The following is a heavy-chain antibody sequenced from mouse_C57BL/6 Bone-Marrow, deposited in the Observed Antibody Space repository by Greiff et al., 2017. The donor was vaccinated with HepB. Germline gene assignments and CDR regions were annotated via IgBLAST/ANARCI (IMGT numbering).Heavy chain of an antibody. CDR2: IYPSDSET. V-gene: IGHV1-61*01. CDR3: ARLGYDGYFDV. D-gene: IGHD2-3*01. J-gene: IGHJ1*03. Sequence: VQLQQPGAELVRPGSSVKLSCKASGYTFTSYWMDWVKQRPGQGLEWIGNIYPSDSETHYNQKFKDKATLTVDKSSSTAYMQLSSLTSEDSAVYYCARLGYDGYFDVWGTGTTVTVSS. CDR1: GYTFTSYW.